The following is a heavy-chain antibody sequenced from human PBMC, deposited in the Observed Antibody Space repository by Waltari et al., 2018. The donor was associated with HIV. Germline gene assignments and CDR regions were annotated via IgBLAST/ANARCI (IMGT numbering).Heavy chain of an antibody. CDR1: GYDFTTYW. J-gene: IGHJ3*02. Sequence: EVQLVQSGAEVKKPGESLKISCKASGYDFTTYWIGWVRQMPGKGLECMGLIYPSDSDTKYSPSFQGQVTLSADKSINTAYLHWSSLKAPYTAIYYCARRGNNYGDAFDIWGQGTMVNVS. CDR2: IYPSDSDT. D-gene: IGHD4-17*01. V-gene: IGHV5-51*03. CDR3: ARRGNNYGDAFDI.